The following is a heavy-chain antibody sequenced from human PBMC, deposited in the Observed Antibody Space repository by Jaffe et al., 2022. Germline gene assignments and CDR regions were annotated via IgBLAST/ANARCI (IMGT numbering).Heavy chain of an antibody. CDR2: INPNSGGT. CDR1: GYTFTGYY. CDR3: ASTHQGYYDSSGYYSGQERDY. Sequence: QVQLVQSGAEVKKPGASVKVSCKASGYTFTGYYMHWVRQAPGQGLEWMGWINPNSGGTNYAQKFQGRVTMTRDTSISTAYMELSRLRSDDTAVYYCASTHQGYYDSSGYYSGQERDYWGQGTLVTVSS. D-gene: IGHD3-22*01. V-gene: IGHV1-2*02. J-gene: IGHJ4*02.